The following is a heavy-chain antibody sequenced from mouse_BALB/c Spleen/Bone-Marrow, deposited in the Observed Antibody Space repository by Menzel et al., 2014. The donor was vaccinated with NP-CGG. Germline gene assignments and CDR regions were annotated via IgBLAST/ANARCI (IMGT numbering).Heavy chain of an antibody. CDR2: IDPSYGGI. V-gene: IGHV1-39*01. CDR3: AISIEYRPLDY. J-gene: IGHJ3*01. D-gene: IGHD2-14*01. CDR1: GYSFTGYN. Sequence: VQLQQSGPELEKPGASVKISCKASGYSFTGYNMNWAKQNNGKSLEWIGNIDPSYGGISYNQKFKDKATLTVDKSSNTAYMQLKSLTSEDSAVYYCAISIEYRPLDYWGQGTLVTVSA.